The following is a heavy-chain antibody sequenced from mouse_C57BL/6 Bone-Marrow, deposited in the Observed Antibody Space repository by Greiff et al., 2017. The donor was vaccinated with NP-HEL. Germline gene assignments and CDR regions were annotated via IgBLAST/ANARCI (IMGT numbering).Heavy chain of an antibody. V-gene: IGHV1-80*01. J-gene: IGHJ1*03. CDR2: IYPGDGDT. D-gene: IGHD2-4*01. CDR1: GYAFSSYW. Sequence: QVQLQQSGAELVKPGASVKISCKASGYAFSSYWMNWVKQRPGKGLEWIGQIYPGDGDTNYNGKFKGKATLTADKSSSTAYMQLSSLTSEDSAVYFCARFDDYDRYFDVWGTGTTVTVSS. CDR3: ARFDDYDRYFDV.